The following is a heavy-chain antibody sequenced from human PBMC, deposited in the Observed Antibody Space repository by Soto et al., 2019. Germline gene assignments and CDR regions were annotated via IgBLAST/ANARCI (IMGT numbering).Heavy chain of an antibody. CDR2: ITSDGKSK. Sequence: GGSLRLSCAASGFNFSNHWMHWVRQRPAEGLVWVSRITSDGKSKAYAESVKGRFAISRDNAKNTLYLQMNGLTADDTAVYYCARESGDWPLNWFDPWGQGTLVTVSS. CDR3: ARESGDWPLNWFDP. CDR1: GFNFSNHW. V-gene: IGHV3-74*01. J-gene: IGHJ5*02. D-gene: IGHD2-21*02.